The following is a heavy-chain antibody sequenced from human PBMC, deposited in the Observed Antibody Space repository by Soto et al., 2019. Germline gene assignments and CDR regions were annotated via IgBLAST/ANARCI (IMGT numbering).Heavy chain of an antibody. CDR1: GYTFTSYG. D-gene: IGHD6-25*01. CDR3: ALYGSGWYYLYY. Sequence: ASVKVSCKASGYTFTSYGISWVRQAPGQGLEWMGWISAYNGNTNYAQKLQGRVTMTTDTSTSTAYMELRSLRSDDTAVYYCALYGSGWYYLYYWGKGSLVPVSA. CDR2: ISAYNGNT. V-gene: IGHV1-18*01. J-gene: IGHJ4*02.